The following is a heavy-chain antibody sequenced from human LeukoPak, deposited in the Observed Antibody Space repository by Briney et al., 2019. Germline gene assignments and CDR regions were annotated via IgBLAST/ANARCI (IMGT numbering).Heavy chain of an antibody. CDR1: GGSFSGYY. D-gene: IGHD6-19*01. J-gene: IGHJ5*02. CDR2: INHSGST. Sequence: SETLSLTCAVYGGSFSGYYWSWIRQPPGKGLEWIGEINHSGSTNYNPSLKSRVTISVDTSKNQFSLKLSSVTAADTAVYYCARARYSSGWSLGLWFDPWGQGTLATVSS. V-gene: IGHV4-34*01. CDR3: ARARYSSGWSLGLWFDP.